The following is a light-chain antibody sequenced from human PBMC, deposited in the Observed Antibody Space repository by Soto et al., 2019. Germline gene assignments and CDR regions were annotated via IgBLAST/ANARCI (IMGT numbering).Light chain of an antibody. CDR1: SSNIGAGYD. V-gene: IGLV1-40*01. CDR2: GNS. J-gene: IGLJ3*02. Sequence: QSVLTQPPSVSGAPGQRVTISCTGSSSNIGAGYDVHWYQQLPGTAPKLLIYGNSNRPSGVPDRFSDSKSGTSASLAITGLQAEDEADYCCQSYDSSLSALFGGGTKLTVL. CDR3: QSYDSSLSAL.